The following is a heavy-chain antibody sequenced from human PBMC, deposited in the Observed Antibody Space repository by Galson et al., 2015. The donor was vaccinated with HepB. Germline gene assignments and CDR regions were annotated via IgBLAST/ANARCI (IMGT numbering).Heavy chain of an antibody. J-gene: IGHJ4*02. CDR1: SDSISTYY. Sequence: QVQLQESGPGLVKPSETLSLTCTVSSDSISTYYWSWIRQPPGKGLEWVSYISSGSSSIYYADSVKGRFTISRDNAKNSLYLQMNSLRDEDTAVYYCASGYCNSASCGHTDYWGQGTLVTVSS. V-gene: IGHV3-11*04. D-gene: IGHD2-2*01. CDR3: ASGYCNSASCGHTDY. CDR2: ISSGSSSI.